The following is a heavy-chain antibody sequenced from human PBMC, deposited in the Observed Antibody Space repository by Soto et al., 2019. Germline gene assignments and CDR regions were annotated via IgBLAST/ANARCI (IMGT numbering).Heavy chain of an antibody. CDR3: AKGRYCSGGSCYSYYYYYMDV. CDR1: GGSISSYY. V-gene: IGHV4-59*08. J-gene: IGHJ6*03. CDR2: IYYSGST. Sequence: SETLSLTCTVSGGSISSYYWSWIRQPPGKGLEWIGYIYYSGSTNYNPSLKSRVTISVDTSKNQFSLKLSSVTAADTAVYYCAKGRYCSGGSCYSYYYYYMDVWGKGTTLTVSS. D-gene: IGHD2-15*01.